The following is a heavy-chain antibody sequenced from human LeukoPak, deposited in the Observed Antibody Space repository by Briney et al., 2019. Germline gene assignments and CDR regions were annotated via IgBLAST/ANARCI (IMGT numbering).Heavy chain of an antibody. D-gene: IGHD3-22*01. CDR3: ARVGVIYDSSGYLDY. Sequence: GGSLRLSCAASGFTFSSYGMHWVRQAPGKGREWVAVIWYDGSNKYYADSVKGRFTISRDNSKNTLYLQMNSLRAEDTAVYYCARVGVIYDSSGYLDYWGQGTLVTVSS. J-gene: IGHJ4*02. CDR2: IWYDGSNK. V-gene: IGHV3-33*01. CDR1: GFTFSSYG.